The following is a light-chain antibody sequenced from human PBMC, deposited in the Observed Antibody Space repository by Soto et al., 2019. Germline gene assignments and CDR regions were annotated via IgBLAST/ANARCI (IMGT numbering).Light chain of an antibody. Sequence: AIQMTQSPSSVSASLGDRVTITCRASQDIGNDLAWYQQRPGKAHKLLIYAASSLQSGLPSRFSGGGSGSDFTLTINNLQPGDIATYYCLQDYNFPLTFGGGTKVEIK. J-gene: IGKJ4*01. CDR2: AAS. V-gene: IGKV1-6*01. CDR1: QDIGND. CDR3: LQDYNFPLT.